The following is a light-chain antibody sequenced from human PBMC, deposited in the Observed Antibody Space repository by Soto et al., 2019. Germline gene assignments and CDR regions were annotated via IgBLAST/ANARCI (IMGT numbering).Light chain of an antibody. J-gene: IGLJ1*01. CDR1: SSDVGGYNY. Sequence: QSALTQPASVSGSPGQSITISCTGTSSDVGGYNYVSWYQQHPGKAPKLMIYDVSNRPSGVSNRFSGSKSGNTASLTISGAQAGDRADYFCRLITRSSQRVFGTGNKLT. CDR3: RLITRSSQRV. CDR2: DVS. V-gene: IGLV2-14*01.